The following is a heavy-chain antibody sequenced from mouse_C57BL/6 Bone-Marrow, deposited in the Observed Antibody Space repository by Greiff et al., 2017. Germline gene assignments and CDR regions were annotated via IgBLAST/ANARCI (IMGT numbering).Heavy chain of an antibody. J-gene: IGHJ3*01. CDR2: IYPGSGST. CDR3: ARSYDGYYGAWFVY. V-gene: IGHV1-55*01. D-gene: IGHD2-3*01. CDR1: GYTFTSYW. Sequence: QVQLQQSGAELVKPGASVKMSCKASGYTFTSYWITWVKQRPGQGLEWIGDIYPGSGSTNYNEKFKSNATLTVDTSSSTAYMQLSSLTSEDSAVYYCARSYDGYYGAWFVYWGQGTLVTVSA.